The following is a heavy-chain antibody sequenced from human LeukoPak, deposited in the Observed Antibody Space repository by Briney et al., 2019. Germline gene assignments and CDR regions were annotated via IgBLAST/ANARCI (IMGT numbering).Heavy chain of an antibody. CDR2: ISYDGSNK. CDR3: AKLHGGDYGYFDY. D-gene: IGHD4-17*01. V-gene: IGHV3-30*04. Sequence: GGSLRLSCAASGFTFSSYAMHWVRQAPGKGLEWVAVISYDGSNKYYADSVKGRFTISRDNSKNTLYLQMNSLRAEDTAVYYCAKLHGGDYGYFDYWGQGTLVTVSS. J-gene: IGHJ4*02. CDR1: GFTFSSYA.